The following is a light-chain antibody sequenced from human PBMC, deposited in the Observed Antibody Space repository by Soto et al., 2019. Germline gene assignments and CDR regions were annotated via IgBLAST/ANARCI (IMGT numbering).Light chain of an antibody. Sequence: QSVLTQPPSVSGTPGQRVSISCSGSRSNIGINAVDWYHQLPGTAPKVLIYANNQRPSGVPDRFSGSKSGTSASLAINGLQSDDEAHYYCAAWDDSRNALVFGGGTKLTVL. CDR1: RSNIGINA. CDR2: ANN. CDR3: AAWDDSRNALV. V-gene: IGLV1-44*01. J-gene: IGLJ2*01.